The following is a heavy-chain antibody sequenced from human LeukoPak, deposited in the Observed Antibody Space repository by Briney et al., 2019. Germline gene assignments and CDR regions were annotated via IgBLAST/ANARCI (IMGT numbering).Heavy chain of an antibody. CDR1: GFTVSSNY. CDR2: IYSGGST. J-gene: IGHJ4*02. D-gene: IGHD6-25*01. V-gene: IGHV3-53*01. Sequence: PGGSLRLSCAASGFTVSSNYIWVRQAPGKGLEWVSVIYSGGSTYYADSVKGRFTISRDNSKNTLYLQMNSLRTEDTAVYYCARTRLHHRSFDLKTSYYFDYWGQGTLVTVSS. CDR3: ARTRLHHRSFDLKTSYYFDY.